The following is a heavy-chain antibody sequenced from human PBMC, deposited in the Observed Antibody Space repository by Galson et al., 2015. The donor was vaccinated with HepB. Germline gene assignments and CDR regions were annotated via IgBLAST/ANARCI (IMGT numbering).Heavy chain of an antibody. CDR2: INSDGSST. D-gene: IGHD6-19*01. CDR3: ARSITMAGTLQQTRLFDP. CDR1: GFTFSSYW. J-gene: IGHJ5*02. Sequence: SLRLSCAASGFTFSSYWMYWVRQAPGKGLVWVSRINSDGSSTSYADSVKGRLTISRDNAKNTLYLQMNSLRAEDTAVYHCARSITMAGTLQQTRLFDPRGQGTLVTAAS. V-gene: IGHV3-74*01.